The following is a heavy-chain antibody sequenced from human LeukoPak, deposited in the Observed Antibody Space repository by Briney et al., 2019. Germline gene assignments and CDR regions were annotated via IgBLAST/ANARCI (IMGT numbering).Heavy chain of an antibody. J-gene: IGHJ5*02. CDR3: ARAWTIFGVAPSWFDP. V-gene: IGHV1-2*06. CDR2: INPNSGGT. CDR1: GYTFTGYY. Sequence: ASVKVSCKASGYTFTGYYMHWVRQAPGQGLEWMGRINPNSGGTNYAQKFQGRVTMTRDTSISTAYMELSRLRSDDTAVYYCARAWTIFGVAPSWFDPWGQGTLVTVSS. D-gene: IGHD3-3*01.